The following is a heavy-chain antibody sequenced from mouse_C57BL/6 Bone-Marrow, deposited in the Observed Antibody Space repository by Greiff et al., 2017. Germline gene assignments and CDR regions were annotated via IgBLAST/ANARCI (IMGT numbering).Heavy chain of an antibody. J-gene: IGHJ2*01. CDR2: ISSGGSYT. D-gene: IGHD1-3*01. V-gene: IGHV5-6*01. CDR3: ARSSYYLDY. Sequence: VQLKESGGDSVKPGGSLKLSCPASGFTFSSHGMSWVRQTPDKRLEWVATISSGGSYTYYPDSVKGRFTISRDNAKNTLYLQTSSLKSEDTAMYYCARSSYYLDYWGQGTTLTVSS. CDR1: GFTFSSHG.